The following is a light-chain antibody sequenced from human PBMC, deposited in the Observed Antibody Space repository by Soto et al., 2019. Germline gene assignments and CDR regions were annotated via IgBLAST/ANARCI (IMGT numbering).Light chain of an antibody. V-gene: IGKV1-5*03. Sequence: DIQMTQSPSTLSASVGDRVAITCRASQSISTYLAWYQQKPGKAPKLLIYKASSLESGVPSRFSGSGSGAEFTLTVSSLQPDDFAVYYCQQYNNWPPITFGQGTRLENK. J-gene: IGKJ5*01. CDR1: QSISTY. CDR2: KAS. CDR3: QQYNNWPPIT.